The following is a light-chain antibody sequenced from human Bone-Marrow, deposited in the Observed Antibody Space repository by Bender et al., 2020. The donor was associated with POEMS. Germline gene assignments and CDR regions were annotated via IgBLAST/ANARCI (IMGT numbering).Light chain of an antibody. CDR2: RDD. J-gene: IGLJ2*01. CDR1: YYDVRTTY. V-gene: IGLV1-44*01. CDR3: VAWDDTLNGWV. Sequence: QSVLTQPPSASATPGQRVTISCSGDYYDVRTTYIYWYQQVPGTAPKLLIYRDDQRPSGVPDRFSGSMSGTSASLAISGLHSEDEADYYCVAWDDTLNGWVFGGGTKLTVL.